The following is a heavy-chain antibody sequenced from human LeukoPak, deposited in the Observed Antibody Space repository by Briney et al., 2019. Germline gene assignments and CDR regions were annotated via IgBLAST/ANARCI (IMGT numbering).Heavy chain of an antibody. J-gene: IGHJ4*02. Sequence: PGGFLRLSCAASGFTFSSYAMSWVRQAPGKGLEWVSAISGSGGSTYYADSVKGRFTISRDNSKNTLHLQMNSLRAEDTAVYYCAKDQEYCSGGSCYFDYWGQGTLVTVSS. CDR3: AKDQEYCSGGSCYFDY. CDR2: ISGSGGST. CDR1: GFTFSSYA. V-gene: IGHV3-23*01. D-gene: IGHD2-15*01.